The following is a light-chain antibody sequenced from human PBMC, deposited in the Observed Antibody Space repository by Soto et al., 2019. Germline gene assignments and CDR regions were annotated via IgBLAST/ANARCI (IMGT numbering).Light chain of an antibody. Sequence: SYELTQPPSVSVSPGQTASITCSGDKLGDKYACWYQQKPRQSPVLVIYQDSKRPSGIPERFSGSNPGNTATLTIIGTQAMDEADYYCQAWDSSTAVFGGGTKLTVL. CDR3: QAWDSSTAV. CDR2: QDS. CDR1: KLGDKY. V-gene: IGLV3-1*01. J-gene: IGLJ2*01.